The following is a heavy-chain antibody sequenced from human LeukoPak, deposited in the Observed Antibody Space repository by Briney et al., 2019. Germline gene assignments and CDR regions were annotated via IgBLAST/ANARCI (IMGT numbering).Heavy chain of an antibody. D-gene: IGHD3-3*01. Sequence: ASVKVSRKTSGYSFTGYYIHWVRQAPGQGLEWMGWINPNSGGTNYAQKFQGRVTVTRDTSISTAYMELSRLRSDDTAVYYCARGRLFGEVIRWGQGTLVTVSS. CDR1: GYSFTGYY. CDR2: INPNSGGT. J-gene: IGHJ4*02. V-gene: IGHV1-2*02. CDR3: ARGRLFGEVIR.